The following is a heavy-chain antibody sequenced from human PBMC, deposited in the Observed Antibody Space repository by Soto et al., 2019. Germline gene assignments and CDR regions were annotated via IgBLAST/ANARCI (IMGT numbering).Heavy chain of an antibody. J-gene: IGHJ3*02. Sequence: QVQLEQSGAEVKKPGSSVKVSCKASGGTLSDHGVAWLRQAPGQGLEWMGGTIPVFNTTKYAQKLQGRVTFTADTFTNIAYMELSSLRSDDTAFYFCARGVYGSGNYYTGPSAFDIWGQGTMVIVSS. CDR2: TIPVFNTT. CDR3: ARGVYGSGNYYTGPSAFDI. V-gene: IGHV1-69*06. D-gene: IGHD3-10*01. CDR1: GGTLSDHG.